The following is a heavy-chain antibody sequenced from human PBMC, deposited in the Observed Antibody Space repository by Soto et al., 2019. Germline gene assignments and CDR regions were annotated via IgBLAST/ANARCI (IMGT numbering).Heavy chain of an antibody. CDR3: ARPVEMATISRSYLFY. D-gene: IGHD5-12*01. CDR2: IIPLFGRA. Sequence: ASVKVSCKASGGTFNNYAINWVLEAPGQGLEWMGGIIPLFGRAHYAQKFQGRVTITADEHTSTAYLDLSSLRSEDTAVYYCARPVEMATISRSYLFYWGQGTLVTVSS. CDR1: GGTFNNYA. J-gene: IGHJ4*02. V-gene: IGHV1-69*13.